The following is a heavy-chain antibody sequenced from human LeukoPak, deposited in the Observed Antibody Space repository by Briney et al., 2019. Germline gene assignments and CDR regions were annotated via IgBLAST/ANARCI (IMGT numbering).Heavy chain of an antibody. V-gene: IGHV1-69*05. J-gene: IGHJ3*02. Sequence: VASVKVSCKASGGTFNSYAITWVRQAPGQGLEWMGGIIPIFGTTNYAQKFQGRVTITTDESTSTAYMELSSLRSEDTAVYYCARVLVQPSGAFDIWGQGTMVTVSS. CDR1: GGTFNSYA. CDR2: IIPIFGTT. CDR3: ARVLVQPSGAFDI.